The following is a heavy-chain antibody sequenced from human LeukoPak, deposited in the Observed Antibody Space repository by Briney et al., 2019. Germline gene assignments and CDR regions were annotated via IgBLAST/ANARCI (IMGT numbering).Heavy chain of an antibody. CDR2: ISSSSSYI. CDR3: AVTAPYYGMDV. D-gene: IGHD2-21*02. J-gene: IGHJ6*02. Sequence: GGSLRLSCAASGFTFSSYSMNWVRQAPGKGLEWVSSISSSSSYIYYADSVKGRFTISRDNAKNSLYLQINSLRAEDTAVYYCAVTAPYYGMDVWGQGTTVTVSS. V-gene: IGHV3-21*01. CDR1: GFTFSSYS.